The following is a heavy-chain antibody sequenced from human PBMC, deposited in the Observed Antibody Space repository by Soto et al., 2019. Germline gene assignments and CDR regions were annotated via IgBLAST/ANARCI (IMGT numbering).Heavy chain of an antibody. CDR2: SYSSGST. V-gene: IGHV4-30-4*01. Sequence: QVQLQESGPGLVKPSQTLSLTCTVSGGSISSGDYYWSWIRQPPGKGLEWIGYSYSSGSTYYNPSLKSRVTISVDRSKNQFSLKLSSVTAADTAVYYCARASGYGWRGFDYWGQGTLVTVSS. CDR1: GGSISSGDYY. J-gene: IGHJ4*02. D-gene: IGHD5-12*01. CDR3: ARASGYGWRGFDY.